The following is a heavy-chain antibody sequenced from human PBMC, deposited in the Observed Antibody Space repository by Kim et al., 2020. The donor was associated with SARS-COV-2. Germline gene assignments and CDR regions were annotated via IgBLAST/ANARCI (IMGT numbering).Heavy chain of an antibody. V-gene: IGHV3-48*02. CDR2: ISSSSSTV. CDR3: ARDRGFYYSDSSGYFGAGDC. Sequence: GGSLRLSCEASGFTFSSYSLNWVRQAPGKGLEWVSYISSSSSTVHYADSVKGRFTISRDNAKNSLYLQMNSLRDEDTAVYYCARDRGFYYSDSSGYFGAGDCWGQGTLVTVSS. D-gene: IGHD3-22*01. J-gene: IGHJ4*02. CDR1: GFTFSSYS.